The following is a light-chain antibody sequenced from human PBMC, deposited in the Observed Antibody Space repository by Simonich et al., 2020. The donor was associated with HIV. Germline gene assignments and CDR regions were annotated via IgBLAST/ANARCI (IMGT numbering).Light chain of an antibody. CDR1: SSDVGRYNY. Sequence: QSALTQPRSVSGSPGQSVTISCTGTSSDVGRYNYVSWYQHHPGKAPKLMIYDVNTRPSGVPDRFSGSKSGNTASLTISGLQADDEADYYCCSYAGSTNFVFGTGTKVTVL. CDR2: DVN. CDR3: CSYAGSTNFV. J-gene: IGLJ1*01. V-gene: IGLV2-11*01.